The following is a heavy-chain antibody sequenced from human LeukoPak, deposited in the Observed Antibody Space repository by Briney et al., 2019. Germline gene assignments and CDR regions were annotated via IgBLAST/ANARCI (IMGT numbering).Heavy chain of an antibody. V-gene: IGHV3-23*01. J-gene: IGHJ3*02. CDR1: GFTFSSYE. D-gene: IGHD3-16*01. CDR3: AKDRDDYVWGSYLGAFDI. Sequence: HTGGSLRLSCAASGFTFSSYEMNWVRQAPGKGLEWVSLISGSGGSTYYADSVKGRFTISRDNSKNTLYLQMNSLRAEDTAVFYCAKDRDDYVWGSYLGAFDIWGQGTMVTVSS. CDR2: ISGSGGST.